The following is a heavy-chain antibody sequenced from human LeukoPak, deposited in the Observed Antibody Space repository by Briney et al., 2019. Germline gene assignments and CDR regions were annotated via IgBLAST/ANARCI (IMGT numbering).Heavy chain of an antibody. CDR3: ARAYEYGWFDP. CDR2: VNPKSGAT. J-gene: IGHJ5*02. Sequence: GASVKVSCKASGYTFTDYYLHWLRQAPRQGLEWMGWVNPKSGATNYAQRFQGRVTMTWQTSISTGNMELSSLSSDDTAVYYCARAYEYGWFDPWGQGTLVTVSS. D-gene: IGHD4/OR15-4a*01. CDR1: GYTFTDYY. V-gene: IGHV1-2*02.